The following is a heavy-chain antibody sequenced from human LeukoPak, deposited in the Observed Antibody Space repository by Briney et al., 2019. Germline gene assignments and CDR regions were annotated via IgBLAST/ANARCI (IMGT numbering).Heavy chain of an antibody. CDR3: AASDTSMVIPHYYYYYGMDV. CDR1: GGTFSSYT. CDR2: IIPILGIA. D-gene: IGHD5-18*01. Sequence: SVKVSCKASGGTFSSYTISWVRQAPGQGLEWMGRIIPILGIANYAQKFQGRVTITADKSTSTAYMELSSLRSEDTAVYYCAASDTSMVIPHYYYYYGMDVWGQGTTVTVSS. J-gene: IGHJ6*02. V-gene: IGHV1-69*02.